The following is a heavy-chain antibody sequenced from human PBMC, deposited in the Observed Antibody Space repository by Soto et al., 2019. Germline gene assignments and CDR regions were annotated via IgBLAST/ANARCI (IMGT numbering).Heavy chain of an antibody. Sequence: SETRSLTCTVSGGSISSTSYYWGWIRQPPGTGLEWIGSIYYSGSTYYNPSLKSRVTISVDTSKNQFSLKLSSVTAADTAVYYCACTYYDILTGYYPFDYWGQGTLVTVSS. CDR1: GGSISSTSYY. CDR2: IYYSGST. J-gene: IGHJ4*02. CDR3: ACTYYDILTGYYPFDY. D-gene: IGHD3-9*01. V-gene: IGHV4-39*01.